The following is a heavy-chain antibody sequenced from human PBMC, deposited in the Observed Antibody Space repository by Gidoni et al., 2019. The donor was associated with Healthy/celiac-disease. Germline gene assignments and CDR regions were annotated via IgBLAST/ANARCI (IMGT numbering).Heavy chain of an antibody. CDR3: AKWAYQLLMFRD. CDR2: ISGSGGST. CDR1: GFPFSSYA. J-gene: IGHJ4*02. Sequence: EVQLLESVGGLVQPGGSLRLSCAAPGFPFSSYAMSWVRQAPGKGLEWVSAISGSGGSTYYADSVKGRFTISRDNSKNTLYLQMNSLRAEDTAVYYCAKWAYQLLMFRDWGQGTLVTVSS. D-gene: IGHD2-2*01. V-gene: IGHV3-23*01.